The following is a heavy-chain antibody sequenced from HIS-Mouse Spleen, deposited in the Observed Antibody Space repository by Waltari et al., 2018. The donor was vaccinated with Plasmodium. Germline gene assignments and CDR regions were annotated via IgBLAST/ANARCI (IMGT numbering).Heavy chain of an antibody. CDR2: ISSSSSYI. Sequence: EVQLVESGGGLVKLGGSLRLSCAASGFTFSSYSMNWVRQAPGKGLEWVSSISSSSSYIYYADSVKGRFTISRDNAKNSLYLQMNSLRAEDTAVYYCARDQNNWGSGWYFDLWGRGTLVTVSS. D-gene: IGHD7-27*01. CDR3: ARDQNNWGSGWYFDL. CDR1: GFTFSSYS. J-gene: IGHJ2*01. V-gene: IGHV3-21*01.